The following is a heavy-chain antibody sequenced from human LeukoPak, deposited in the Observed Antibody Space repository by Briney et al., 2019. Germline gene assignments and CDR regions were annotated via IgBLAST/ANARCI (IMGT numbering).Heavy chain of an antibody. D-gene: IGHD1-20*01. V-gene: IGHV4-39*07. CDR2: MFYSGGT. CDR3: ATITSSITSKGMDV. J-gene: IGHJ6*02. CDR1: GGSITRTPYY. Sequence: PSETLSLTCTVSGGSITRTPYYWGWIRQPPGKGLEWIATMFYSGGTFYNPSLKSRVAMAVDTSKNQLSLQLNSVTAADTAVYYCATITSSITSKGMDVWGQGTTVIVSS.